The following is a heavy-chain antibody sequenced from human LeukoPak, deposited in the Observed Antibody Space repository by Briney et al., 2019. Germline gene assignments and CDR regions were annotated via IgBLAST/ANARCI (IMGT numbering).Heavy chain of an antibody. CDR1: GFTFSSYT. V-gene: IGHV3-21*01. J-gene: IGHJ4*02. Sequence: GSLRLSCAASGFTFSSYTMHWIRQAPGKGLEWVSSISGSNSYIFYADSVKGRFTVSRDNAKDSLYLQMNSLRAEDTAVYYCARALTTLTYEGYWGQGTLVTVSS. CDR3: ARALTTLTYEGY. CDR2: ISGSNSYI. D-gene: IGHD1-1*01.